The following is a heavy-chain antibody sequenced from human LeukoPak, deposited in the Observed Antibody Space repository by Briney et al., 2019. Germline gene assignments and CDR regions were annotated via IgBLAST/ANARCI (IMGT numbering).Heavy chain of an antibody. CDR2: IYYSGST. V-gene: IGHV4-31*03. D-gene: IGHD4-17*01. CDR3: ARVSGDYGGY. J-gene: IGHJ4*02. Sequence: SETVSLTCTVSGGSISSGGYYWSWIRQHPGKGLEWIGYIYYSGSTYYNPSLKSRVTISVDTSKNQFSLELSSVTAADTAVYYCARVSGDYGGYWGQGTLVTVSS. CDR1: GGSISSGGYY.